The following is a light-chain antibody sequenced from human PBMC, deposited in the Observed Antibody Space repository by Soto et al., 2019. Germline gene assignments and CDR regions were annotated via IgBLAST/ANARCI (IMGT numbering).Light chain of an antibody. CDR2: EVS. V-gene: IGLV2-23*02. CDR1: SSDVGGYNS. J-gene: IGLJ1*01. Sequence: QSALTQPASVSGSPGQSITISCTGTSSDVGGYNSVSWYQHHPGKAPKLIIYEVSNRPSGVSNRFSGSKSGNTASLTISGLQAEDEADYYCCSYAGSSTYVFGTGTKLTVL. CDR3: CSYAGSSTYV.